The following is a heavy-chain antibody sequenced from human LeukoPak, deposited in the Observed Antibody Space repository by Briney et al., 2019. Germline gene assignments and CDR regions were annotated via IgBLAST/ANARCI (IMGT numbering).Heavy chain of an antibody. J-gene: IGHJ4*02. D-gene: IGHD5-18*01. V-gene: IGHV3-7*01. Sequence: GGSLRLSCAASGFTFSSYWMSWVRQAPGKGLEWVANIKKDGSEKYYVDSVKGRFTISRDNAKTSLYLQMNSLRAEDTAVYYCARDLSGVTGYTYGRGVDYWGQGTLVTVSS. CDR1: GFTFSSYW. CDR2: IKKDGSEK. CDR3: ARDLSGVTGYTYGRGVDY.